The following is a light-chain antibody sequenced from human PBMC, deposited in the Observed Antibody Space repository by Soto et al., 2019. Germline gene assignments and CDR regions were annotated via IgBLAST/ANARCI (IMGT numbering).Light chain of an antibody. Sequence: EIVLTQSPATLSLSPGERATLSCRASQSVSSYLAWYQQKPGQPPRLLFFVASNGSTGIPASFSGSGSGTDFFLTIGSLEPEDFAVYSCQQRRWVFGQGTRLEIK. CDR1: QSVSSY. CDR3: QQRRWV. J-gene: IGKJ5*01. V-gene: IGKV3-11*01. CDR2: VAS.